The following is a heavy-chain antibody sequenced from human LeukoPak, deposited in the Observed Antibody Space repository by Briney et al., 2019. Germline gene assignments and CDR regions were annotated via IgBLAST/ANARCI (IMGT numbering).Heavy chain of an antibody. D-gene: IGHD3-10*01. CDR1: GYSFTSYW. CDR2: IYPGDSDT. V-gene: IGHV5-51*01. J-gene: IGHJ4*02. Sequence: GESPKISCKGSGYSFTSYWIGWVRQMLGKGLEWMGIIYPGDSDTRYSPSFQGQVTISADKSISTAYLQWSSLKASDTAMYYCARQSLRFGEYTYDYWGQGTLVTVSS. CDR3: ARQSLRFGEYTYDY.